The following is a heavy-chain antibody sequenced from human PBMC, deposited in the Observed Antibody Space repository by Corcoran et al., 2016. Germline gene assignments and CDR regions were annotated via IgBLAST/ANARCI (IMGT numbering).Heavy chain of an antibody. CDR1: GFTFSTYW. V-gene: IGHV3-74*01. J-gene: IGHJ4*02. CDR3: ARGEGNYDTSGYSI. CDR2: MNSDGSSI. Sequence: EVQLVESGGGLVQPGGSLRLSCAASGFTFSTYWMHWVRQAPGKGLVWVSRMNSDGSSISYADSVKGRFTISRDNAKNTLYLQMNSLRVEDTAVYYWARGEGNYDTSGYSIWGQGTLVTVSS. D-gene: IGHD3-22*01.